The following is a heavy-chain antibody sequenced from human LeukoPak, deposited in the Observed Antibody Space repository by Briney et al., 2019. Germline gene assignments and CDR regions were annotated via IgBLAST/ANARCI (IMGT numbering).Heavy chain of an antibody. D-gene: IGHD1-1*01. V-gene: IGHV4-4*02. J-gene: IGHJ6*02. Sequence: SETLSLTCAVSGGSISSSNWWSWVRQPPGKGLEWFGEIYHSGSTNYNPSLKSRVTISVDKSKNQFSLKLSSVTAADTAVYYCARVPSPTGRVYGMDVWGQGTTVTVSS. CDR2: IYHSGST. CDR1: GGSISSSNW. CDR3: ARVPSPTGRVYGMDV.